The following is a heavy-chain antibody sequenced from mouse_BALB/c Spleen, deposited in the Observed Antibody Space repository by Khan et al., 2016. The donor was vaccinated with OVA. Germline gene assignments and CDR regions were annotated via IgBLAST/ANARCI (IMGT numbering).Heavy chain of an antibody. Sequence: EVQLVESGGGLVQPGGSRKLSCAASGFIFSDYGMAWVRQAPGKGPEWVAFISNLAYSIYYADTVTGRFTISRENAKNTRYLDMSSLRSEDTAMYYCARSWAMDYWGQGTSVTVSS. CDR3: ARSWAMDY. J-gene: IGHJ4*01. CDR2: ISNLAYSI. V-gene: IGHV5-15*02. CDR1: GFIFSDYG.